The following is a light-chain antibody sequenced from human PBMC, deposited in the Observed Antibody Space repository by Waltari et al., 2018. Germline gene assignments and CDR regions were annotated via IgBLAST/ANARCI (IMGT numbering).Light chain of an antibody. Sequence: DIMMTQPPLSPPVTPGEPANISCRSSQSLLHSNGYYYLDWYLQKPGQSPPLLIYFGSNRAAGVAERFSGSASGTDVTLKVSRVEAEDVGVYFCMQGLQTPFTFGQGIKLEI. CDR2: FGS. CDR1: QSLLHSNGYYY. CDR3: MQGLQTPFT. V-gene: IGKV2-28*01. J-gene: IGKJ2*01.